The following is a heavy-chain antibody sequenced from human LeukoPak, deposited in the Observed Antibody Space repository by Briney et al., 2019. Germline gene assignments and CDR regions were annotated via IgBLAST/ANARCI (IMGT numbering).Heavy chain of an antibody. CDR1: GGSFSGYY. CDR2: INHSGST. D-gene: IGHD3-22*01. Sequence: SETLSLTCAVYGGSFSGYYWSWIRQPPGKGLEWIGEINHSGSTNYNPSLKSRVTISVDTSKNQFSLKLSSVTAADTAVYYCARAKGWYYYDSSGYYYFDYWGQGTLVTVSS. V-gene: IGHV4-34*01. J-gene: IGHJ4*02. CDR3: ARAKGWYYYDSSGYYYFDY.